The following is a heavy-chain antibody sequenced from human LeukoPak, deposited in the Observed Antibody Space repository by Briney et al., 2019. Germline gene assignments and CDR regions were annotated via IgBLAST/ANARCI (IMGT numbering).Heavy chain of an antibody. CDR1: GVSITSISYD. J-gene: IGHJ4*02. CDR2: TYYSGST. CDR3: ARHSVRVERMPEY. Sequence: SETLSLTCSVSGVSITSISYDWGWIRQPPGNGLEWIGRTYYSGSTYYNPSLKSRVTISVDSSKNQFSLTVNSLTAAATAVYFCARHSVRVERMPEYWGEGDL. V-gene: IGHV4-39*01. D-gene: IGHD1-1*01.